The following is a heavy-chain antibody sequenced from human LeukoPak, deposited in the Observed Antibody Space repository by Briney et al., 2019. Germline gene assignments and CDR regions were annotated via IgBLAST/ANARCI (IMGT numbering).Heavy chain of an antibody. J-gene: IGHJ6*02. D-gene: IGHD3-9*01. V-gene: IGHV4-59*01. CDR1: GGSISSYY. CDR2: IYYSGST. Sequence: SETLSLTCTVSGGSISSYYWSWIRQPPGKGLEWIWYIYYSGSTNYNPSLKSRVTISVDTSKNQFSLKLSSVSAADTAVYYCARAGAYYDILTGYQTLTYYYGMDVWGQGTTVTVSS. CDR3: ARAGAYYDILTGYQTLTYYYGMDV.